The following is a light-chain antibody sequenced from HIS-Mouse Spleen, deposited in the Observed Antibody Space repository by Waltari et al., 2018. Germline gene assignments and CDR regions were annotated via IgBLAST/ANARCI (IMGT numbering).Light chain of an antibody. Sequence: SYELTQPSSVSVSPGQTARITCSGDVLAKKYARWFQQKPVQAPVLVIYKDSERPSGTTVTLTISGAQVEDEADYYCYSAADNNVVFGGGTKLTVL. CDR3: YSAADNNVV. J-gene: IGLJ2*01. CDR2: KDS. V-gene: IGLV3-27*01. CDR1: VLAKKY.